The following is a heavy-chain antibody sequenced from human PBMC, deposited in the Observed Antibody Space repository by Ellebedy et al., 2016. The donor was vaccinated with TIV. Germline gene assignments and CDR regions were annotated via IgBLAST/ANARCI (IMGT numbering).Heavy chain of an antibody. CDR1: GFILSDHD. J-gene: IGHJ5*02. Sequence: ESLKISCAVSGFILSDHDMDWVRQAPGKGLEWVGYIYYSGSPHYNPSLKSRVTISIDPAKNQFSLRLTSVTAADTAVYYCASDDPSRWLEPWGQGTLVTVSS. V-gene: IGHV4-59*11. CDR2: IYYSGSP. CDR3: ASDDPSRWLEP.